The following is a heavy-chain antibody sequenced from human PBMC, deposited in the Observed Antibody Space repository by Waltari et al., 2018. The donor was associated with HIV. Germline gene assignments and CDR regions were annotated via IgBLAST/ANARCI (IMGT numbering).Heavy chain of an antibody. CDR2: IRSKAYGGTT. J-gene: IGHJ4*02. D-gene: IGHD4-17*01. Sequence: EVQLGESGGGLVQPGRSLRLSCETSGFSFGDYAMSWFRQDPGKGLEWVGFIRSKAYGGTTQYAASVKGRFTISRDDSKSIAYLQMNSLKTEDTALYYCTRGTFTVTYYFDYWGRGTLVTVSS. V-gene: IGHV3-49*03. CDR1: GFSFGDYA. CDR3: TRGTFTVTYYFDY.